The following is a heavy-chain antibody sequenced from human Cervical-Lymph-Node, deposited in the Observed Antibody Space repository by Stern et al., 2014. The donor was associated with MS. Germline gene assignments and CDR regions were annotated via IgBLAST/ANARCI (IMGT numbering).Heavy chain of an antibody. CDR2: ISSSSSYI. D-gene: IGHD3-22*01. V-gene: IGHV3-21*01. Sequence: EVQLVESGGGLVKPGGSLRLSCAASGFTFSSYSMNWVRQAPGKGLEWVSSISSSSSYIYYDDSVKGRFNLSRDNAKNSLYLQMNSLRAEDTAVYYCARESYYYDSSGYDYWGQGTLVTVSS. CDR3: ARESYYYDSSGYDY. J-gene: IGHJ4*02. CDR1: GFTFSSYS.